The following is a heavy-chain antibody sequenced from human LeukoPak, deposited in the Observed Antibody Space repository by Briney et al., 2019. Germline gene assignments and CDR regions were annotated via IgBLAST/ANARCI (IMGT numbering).Heavy chain of an antibody. CDR3: AKDQKRGYSYGYLFYYYYMDV. Sequence: GGSLRLSCAASGFTFDDYGMSWVRQAPGKGLEWVSSISSRSRYRYYADSVRGRFTISRDNAKNSLYLQMNSLRAEDTAVYYCAKDQKRGYSYGYLFYYYYMDVWGKGTTVTISS. J-gene: IGHJ6*03. D-gene: IGHD5-18*01. CDR1: GFTFDDYG. V-gene: IGHV3-21*01. CDR2: ISSRSRYR.